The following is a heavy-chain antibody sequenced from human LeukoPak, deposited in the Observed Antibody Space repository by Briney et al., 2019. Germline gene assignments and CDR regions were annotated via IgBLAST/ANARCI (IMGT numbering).Heavy chain of an antibody. J-gene: IGHJ5*02. CDR2: ISYDGSNK. CDR1: GFTFSSYG. D-gene: IGHD3-3*01. CDR3: AKDLQFTIFGVVIDNWFDP. V-gene: IGHV3-30*18. Sequence: GGSLRLSCAASGFTFSSYGMHWVRQAPGKGLEWVAVISYDGSNKYYADSVKGRFTISRDNSKNTLYLQMNSLRAEDTAVYYCAKDLQFTIFGVVIDNWFDPWGQGTLVTVSS.